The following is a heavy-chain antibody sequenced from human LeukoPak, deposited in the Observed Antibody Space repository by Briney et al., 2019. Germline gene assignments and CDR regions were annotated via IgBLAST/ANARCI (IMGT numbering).Heavy chain of an antibody. D-gene: IGHD6-6*01. J-gene: IGHJ3*02. Sequence: SETLSLTCTVSGYSISSGYYWGWIRQPPGKGLEWIGSIFHSGNTYYNPSLQSRVTISVDTYKNQLSLKLSSVTAADTAVYYCARPPKSSRRGAFDIWGQGTMVTVSS. V-gene: IGHV4-38-2*02. CDR2: IFHSGNT. CDR1: GYSISSGYY. CDR3: ARPPKSSRRGAFDI.